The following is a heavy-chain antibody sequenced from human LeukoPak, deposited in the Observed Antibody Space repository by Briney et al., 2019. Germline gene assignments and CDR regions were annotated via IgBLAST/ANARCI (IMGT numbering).Heavy chain of an antibody. CDR1: GGSISSYY. CDR3: ARHLGGKTYWYFDL. J-gene: IGHJ2*01. V-gene: IGHV4-59*08. CDR2: IYYSGST. D-gene: IGHD4-23*01. Sequence: PSETLSLTCTVSGGSISSYYWSWIRQPPGEGLEWIGYIYYSGSTNYNPSLKSRVTISVDTSKNQFSLKLSSVTAADTAVYYCARHLGGKTYWYFDLWGRGTLVTVSS.